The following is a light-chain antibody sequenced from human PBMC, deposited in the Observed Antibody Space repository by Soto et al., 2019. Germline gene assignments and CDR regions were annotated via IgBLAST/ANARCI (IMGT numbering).Light chain of an antibody. CDR3: QQYGSSSWT. CDR2: GTS. V-gene: IGKV3-20*01. CDR1: QSVSSSY. J-gene: IGKJ1*01. Sequence: EIVLTQSPGILSLSPGERATLPCRASQSVSSSYLAWYQQKPGQAPRLLIYGTSSRATAIPDRFSGSGSGTDFTLTISRLEPEDFAVYYCQQYGSSSWTFGQGTKWISN.